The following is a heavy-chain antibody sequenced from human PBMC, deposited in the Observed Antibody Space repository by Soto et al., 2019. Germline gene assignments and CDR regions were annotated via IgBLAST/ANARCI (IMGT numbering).Heavy chain of an antibody. J-gene: IGHJ3*02. V-gene: IGHV6-1*01. CDR2: TYYRSKWYN. Sequence: PSQTLSLTCAISGDSVSSNSAAWNWIRQSPSRGLEWLGRTYYRSKWYNDYAVSVKSRITINPDTSKNQFSLQLNSVTPEDTAVYYCARVRRSGTELTDTFDIWGQGTMVTVSS. CDR3: ARVRRSGTELTDTFDI. D-gene: IGHD1-1*01. CDR1: GDSVSSNSAA.